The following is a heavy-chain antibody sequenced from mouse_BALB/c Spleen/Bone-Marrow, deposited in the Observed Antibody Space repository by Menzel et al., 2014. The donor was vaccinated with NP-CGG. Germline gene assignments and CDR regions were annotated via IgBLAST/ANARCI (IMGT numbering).Heavy chain of an antibody. CDR3: ARGTGYALDY. Sequence: VQLQQSGAELVKPGASVKISCKASGYTFTDXNXDWVXQSXXXXXXWIXXIHPNYDSTTYNQKFKGKATLTVDKSSSTAYMELRSLTSGDTAVYYCARGTGYALDYWGQGTSVTVSS. CDR1: GYTFTDXN. V-gene: IGHV1-18*01. CDR2: IHPNYDST. J-gene: IGHJ4*01. D-gene: IGHD4-1*01.